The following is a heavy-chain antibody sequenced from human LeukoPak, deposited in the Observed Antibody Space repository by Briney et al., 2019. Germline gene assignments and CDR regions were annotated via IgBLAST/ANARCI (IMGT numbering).Heavy chain of an antibody. D-gene: IGHD3/OR15-3a*01. J-gene: IGHJ4*02. CDR2: IWYDGSNK. CDR3: TRHKDWTFDY. V-gene: IGHV3-33*01. Sequence: GGSLRLSCAASGFTFGSYDMHWVRQAPGKGLEWVAVIWYDGSNKYYADSVKGRFTISRDISKNTLYLQMNSLRAEDTAVYYCTRHKDWTFDYWGQGTLVTVSS. CDR1: GFTFGSYD.